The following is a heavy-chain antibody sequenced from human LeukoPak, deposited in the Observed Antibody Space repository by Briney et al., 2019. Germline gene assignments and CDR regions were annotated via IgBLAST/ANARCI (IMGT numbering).Heavy chain of an antibody. CDR2: IYTSGST. Sequence: SETLSLTCTVSGDSITRTDHHWGWIRQPPGKGLEWIGRIYTSGSTNYNPSLKSRVTMSVDTSKNQFSLKLSSVTAADTAVYYCARARSNDAFDIWGQGTMVTVSS. V-gene: IGHV4-61*05. J-gene: IGHJ3*02. CDR3: ARARSNDAFDI. CDR1: GDSITRTDHH.